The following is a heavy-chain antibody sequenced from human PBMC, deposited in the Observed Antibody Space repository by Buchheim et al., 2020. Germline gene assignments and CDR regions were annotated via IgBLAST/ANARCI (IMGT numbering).Heavy chain of an antibody. CDR3: AKDGRGWLQLGYFDY. V-gene: IGHV3-30*18. CDR2: ISYDGSNK. CDR1: GFTFSSYG. Sequence: QVQLVESGGGVVQPGRSLRLSCAASGFTFSSYGMHWVRQAPGKGLEWVAVISYDGSNKYYADSVKGRFTISRDNSKKTLYLQMNSLRAEDTAVYYCAKDGRGWLQLGYFDYWGQGTL. J-gene: IGHJ4*02. D-gene: IGHD5-24*01.